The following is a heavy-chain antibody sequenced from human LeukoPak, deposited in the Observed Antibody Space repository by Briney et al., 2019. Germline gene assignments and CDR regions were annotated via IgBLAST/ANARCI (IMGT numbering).Heavy chain of an antibody. J-gene: IGHJ4*02. V-gene: IGHV3-30*03. CDR3: VYCSGGNCFYAVRGWTY. CDR1: GFTFSSYG. CDR2: ISYDETNK. D-gene: IGHD2-15*01. Sequence: PGGSLRLSCAASGFTFSSYGMHWVRQAPGKGLEWVAVISYDETNKYYADSVKGRFTISRDNSKNTVYLQMDSLRTDVTAVYYCVYCSGGNCFYAVRGWTYWGQGTLVTVSS.